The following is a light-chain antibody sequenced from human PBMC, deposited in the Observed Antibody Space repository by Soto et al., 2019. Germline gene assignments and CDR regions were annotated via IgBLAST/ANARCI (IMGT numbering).Light chain of an antibody. V-gene: IGKV3-20*01. J-gene: IGKJ1*01. CDR3: QEYGSSRT. Sequence: EIVLTQSPGTLSLSPGERATLFCRASQSVSGSYLAWYQQKPGQAPRLLIYGASSRATGISDRFSGSGSGTDFTLIISRLEPEDFAVYYCQEYGSSRTFGQGTRVEIK. CDR1: QSVSGSY. CDR2: GAS.